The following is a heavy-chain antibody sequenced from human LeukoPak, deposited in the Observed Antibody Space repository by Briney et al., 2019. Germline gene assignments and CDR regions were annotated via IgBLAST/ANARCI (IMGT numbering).Heavy chain of an antibody. J-gene: IGHJ5*02. V-gene: IGHV4-39*07. CDR1: GGYIITSGHY. Sequence: SETLSLTCTVSGGYIITSGHYWGWIRRPPGKGLEWIGSVYYTGVTSTNPFFRSRMSISVDTSKNQFSLNLTSVTAADAAVYYCARERSSSGGHNWFDPWGQGTLVTVSS. D-gene: IGHD4-23*01. CDR2: VYYTGVT. CDR3: ARERSSSGGHNWFDP.